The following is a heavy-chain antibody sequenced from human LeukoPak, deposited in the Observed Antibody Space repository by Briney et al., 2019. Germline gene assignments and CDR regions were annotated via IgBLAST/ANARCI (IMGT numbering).Heavy chain of an antibody. V-gene: IGHV4-59*01. D-gene: IGHD3-10*01. CDR2: IYYSGST. Sequence: SETLSLTCTVSGGSISSYYWSWIRQPPGKGLEWIGYIYYSGSTNYNPSLKSRVTISVDTSKNQFSLKLSSVTAADTAVYYCARGFGELSLDYWGQGTLVTVSS. CDR3: ARGFGELSLDY. J-gene: IGHJ4*02. CDR1: GGSISSYY.